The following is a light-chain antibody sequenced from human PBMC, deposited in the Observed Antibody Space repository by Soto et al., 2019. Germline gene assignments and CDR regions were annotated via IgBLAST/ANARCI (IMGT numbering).Light chain of an antibody. V-gene: IGLV2-14*01. Sequence: QSDVSQPASVSGSPGQSITISCTGTSSDVGGYNYVSWYQQHPGKAPKLMIYEVSNRPSGVSNRFSGSKSGNTASLTISGLQAEDEADYYCSSYTSSSTRVFGTGTKVTVL. CDR2: EVS. CDR1: SSDVGGYNY. CDR3: SSYTSSSTRV. J-gene: IGLJ1*01.